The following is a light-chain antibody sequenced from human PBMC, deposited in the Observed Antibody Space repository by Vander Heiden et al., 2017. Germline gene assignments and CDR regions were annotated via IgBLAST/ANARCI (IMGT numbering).Light chain of an antibody. CDR1: SSDGGGHDL. CDR3: YSYAGSYTWV. J-gene: IGLJ3*02. V-gene: IGLV2-11*01. CDR2: DVT. Sequence: QSALTQPRPVSGPPGQSVTISCTGTSSDGGGHDLVSWYQQYPGKAPKVLIYDVTKRPSGVPDRFSGAKSGNTASLTISGLQAEDEADYHCYSYAGSYTWVFGGGTTLTVL.